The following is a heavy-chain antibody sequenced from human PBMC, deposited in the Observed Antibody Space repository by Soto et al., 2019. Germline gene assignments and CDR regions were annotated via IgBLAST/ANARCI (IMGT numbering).Heavy chain of an antibody. CDR1: GFAFSTYW. V-gene: IGHV3-7*01. Sequence: EVQLVESGGALVQPGGSLRLSCAASGFAFSTYWMSWVRQAPGKGLEWVANIKADGSEKHYMDSVKGRFTISRDNDKNSLYLQMNSLRVEDTALYYCGRDRVTMIADYWGQGSLVTVSS. CDR2: IKADGSEK. CDR3: GRDRVTMIADY. D-gene: IGHD3-22*01. J-gene: IGHJ4*02.